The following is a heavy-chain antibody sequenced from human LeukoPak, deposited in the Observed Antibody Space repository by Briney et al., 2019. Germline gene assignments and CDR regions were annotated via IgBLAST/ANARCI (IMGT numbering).Heavy chain of an antibody. CDR1: GFSFSDCA. J-gene: IGHJ4*02. V-gene: IGHV3-23*01. CDR3: TKGMATIRRHIDS. Sequence: GGSLRLSCAASGFSFSDCAMSCVGQAPGRGLEWVSSISGSAGSTYYADSMKGRFTISRDNPKNTLHLEMNSLRAEDTAIYYCTKGMATIRRHIDSWGQGTLVTVSS. D-gene: IGHD5-24*01. CDR2: ISGSAGST.